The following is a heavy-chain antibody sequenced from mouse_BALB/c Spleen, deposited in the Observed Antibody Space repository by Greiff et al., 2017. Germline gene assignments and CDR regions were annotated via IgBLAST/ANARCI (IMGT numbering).Heavy chain of an antibody. J-gene: IGHJ4*01. CDR1: GYTFTNYW. CDR3: ARPYYDYDKNAMDY. D-gene: IGHD2-4*01. Sequence: QVQLQQSGAELVRPGTSVKISCKASGYTFTNYWLGWVKQRPGHGLEWIGDIYPGGGYTNYNEKFKGKATLTADTSSSTAYMQLSSLTSEDSAVYFCARPYYDYDKNAMDYWGQGTSVTVSS. CDR2: IYPGGGYT. V-gene: IGHV1-63*02.